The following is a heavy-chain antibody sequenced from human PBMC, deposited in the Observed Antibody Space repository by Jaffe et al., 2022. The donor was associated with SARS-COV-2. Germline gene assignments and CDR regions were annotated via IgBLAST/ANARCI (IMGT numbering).Heavy chain of an antibody. D-gene: IGHD5-18*01. CDR3: ARHLEYSQGY. CDR2: IDHNGGA. CDR1: GSSISNSNW. V-gene: IGHV4-4*02. J-gene: IGHJ4*02. Sequence: QVQLQESGPGLVKPSGTLSLTCVVSGSSISNSNWWSWVRQPPGKGLEWIGQIDHNGGASYNPSLKSRVTISLDKSKNQISLNLNSMTAADTAVYYCARHLEYSQGYWGQGTLITVSS.